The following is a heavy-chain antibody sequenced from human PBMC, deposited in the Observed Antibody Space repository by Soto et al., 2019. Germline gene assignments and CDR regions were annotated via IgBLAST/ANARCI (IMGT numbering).Heavy chain of an antibody. CDR2: ISYDGSNK. CDR3: AKDGGRITMIKADFQH. V-gene: IGHV3-30*18. D-gene: IGHD3-22*01. J-gene: IGHJ1*01. CDR1: GFTFSSYG. Sequence: QVQLVESGGGVVQPGRSLRLSCAASGFTFSSYGMHWVRQAPGKGLEWVAVISYDGSNKYYADSVKGRFTISRDNSKNTLYLQMNSLRAEDTAVYYCAKDGGRITMIKADFQHWDQGTLVTVSS.